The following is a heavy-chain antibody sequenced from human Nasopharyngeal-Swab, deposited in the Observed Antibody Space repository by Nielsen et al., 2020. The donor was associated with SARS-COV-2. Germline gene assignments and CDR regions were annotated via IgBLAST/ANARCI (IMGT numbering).Heavy chain of an antibody. D-gene: IGHD6-19*01. Sequence: WIRQPPGKGLEWVGRTRNKANSYTTEYAASVKGRFTISRDDSKNSLYLQMNSLKTEDTAVYYCARGGVAGTDYYYMDVWGKGTTVTVSS. CDR2: TRNKANSYTT. CDR3: ARGGVAGTDYYYMDV. J-gene: IGHJ6*03. V-gene: IGHV3-72*01.